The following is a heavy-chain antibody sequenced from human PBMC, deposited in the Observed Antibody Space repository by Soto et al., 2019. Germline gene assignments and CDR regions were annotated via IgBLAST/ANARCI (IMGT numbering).Heavy chain of an antibody. CDR2: IYYSGST. J-gene: IGHJ3*02. Sequence: SETLSLTCTVSGGSISSGGYYWSWIRQHPGKGLEWIGYIYYSGSTYYNPSLKSRVTISVDTSKNQFSLKLSSVTAADTAVYYCARLPLYTSKLELFTDAFDIWGPGTMVTLSS. D-gene: IGHD2-8*01. CDR3: ARLPLYTSKLELFTDAFDI. CDR1: GGSISSGGYY. V-gene: IGHV4-31*03.